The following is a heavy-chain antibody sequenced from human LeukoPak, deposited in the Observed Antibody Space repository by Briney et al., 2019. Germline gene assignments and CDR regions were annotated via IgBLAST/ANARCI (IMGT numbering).Heavy chain of an antibody. CDR1: GGSISSYY. D-gene: IGHD3-22*01. Sequence: PSETLSLTCIVSGGSISSYYWSWIRQPPGKGLEWIGYIYYSGSTNYNPSLKSRVTISVDTSKNQFSLKLSSVTAADTAVYYCARDSNGPFDYWGQGTLVTVSS. CDR3: ARDSNGPFDY. CDR2: IYYSGST. J-gene: IGHJ4*02. V-gene: IGHV4-59*01.